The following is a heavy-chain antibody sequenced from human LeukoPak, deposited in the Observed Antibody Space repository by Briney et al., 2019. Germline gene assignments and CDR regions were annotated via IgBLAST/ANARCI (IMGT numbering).Heavy chain of an antibody. CDR1: GCTFTTYH. CDR3: ARETPDAYCFDY. Sequence: ASVKVSCKASGCTFTTYHLHWVRQAPGQGLEWMGIIYSSGDTRIHAQRFQGGVTMTRDTSTSTIYIELSSLGSDDTAVYYCARETPDAYCFDYWGQGTLVTVSS. J-gene: IGHJ4*02. CDR2: IYSSGDTR. V-gene: IGHV1-46*01. D-gene: IGHD1-14*01.